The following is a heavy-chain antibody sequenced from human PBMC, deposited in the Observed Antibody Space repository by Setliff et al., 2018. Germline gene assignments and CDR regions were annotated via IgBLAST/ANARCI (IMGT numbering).Heavy chain of an antibody. Sequence: GASVKVSCKASGYSFSDYGISWVRQAPGQGPEWMGCISPYNGNTNYAQKFHDRVTMTTDTSTATVYMELKNLRSDDTAVYYCARSSGPRVVLAADFDYWGQGTLVTVSS. CDR2: ISPYNGNT. D-gene: IGHD5-12*01. V-gene: IGHV1-18*01. J-gene: IGHJ4*02. CDR1: GYSFSDYG. CDR3: ARSSGPRVVLAADFDY.